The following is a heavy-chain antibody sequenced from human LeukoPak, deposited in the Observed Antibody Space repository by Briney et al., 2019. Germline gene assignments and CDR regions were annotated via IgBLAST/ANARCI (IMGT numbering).Heavy chain of an antibody. CDR1: GGSISSHY. Sequence: PSETLSLTCTVSGGSISSHYWSWIRQPPGKGLEWIGYIYYSGSTNYNPSLKSRVTISVDTSKNQFSLKLSSVTAADTAVYYCARGYYDSSGYYYSLVWFDPWGQGTLVTVSS. CDR2: IYYSGST. D-gene: IGHD3-22*01. J-gene: IGHJ5*02. V-gene: IGHV4-59*11. CDR3: ARGYYDSSGYYYSLVWFDP.